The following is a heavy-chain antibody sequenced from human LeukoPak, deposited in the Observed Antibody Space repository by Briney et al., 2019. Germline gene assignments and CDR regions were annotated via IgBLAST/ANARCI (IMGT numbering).Heavy chain of an antibody. J-gene: IGHJ4*02. D-gene: IGHD6-13*01. CDR2: IRSKANSYAT. CDR1: GFTLSGSA. Sequence: GGSLKLSCAASGFTLSGSAMHWVRQASGKGLEWVGRIRSKANSYATAYAASVKGRFTISRDNSKNTAYLQMNSLKTEDTAVYYCTRLTYSDNLFDYWGQGTLVTVSS. V-gene: IGHV3-73*01. CDR3: TRLTYSDNLFDY.